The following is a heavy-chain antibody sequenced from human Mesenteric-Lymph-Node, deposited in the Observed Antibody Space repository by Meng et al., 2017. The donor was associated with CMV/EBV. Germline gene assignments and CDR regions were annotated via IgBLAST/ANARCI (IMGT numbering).Heavy chain of an antibody. CDR1: SNYY. CDR2: IYYRGTT. CDR3: ARHGTTNSKNEGSPYVPFDP. V-gene: IGHV4-39*01. J-gene: IGHJ5*02. D-gene: IGHD2-8*01. Sequence: SNYYWGWIRQPPGKGLEWIGSIYYRGTTYYNPSLKSRVIISVDTSKNQFSVKLSSVTAADTAVYYCARHGTTNSKNEGSPYVPFDPWGQGALVTVSS.